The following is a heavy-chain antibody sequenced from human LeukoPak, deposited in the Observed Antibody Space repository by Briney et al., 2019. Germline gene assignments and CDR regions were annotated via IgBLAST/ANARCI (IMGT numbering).Heavy chain of an antibody. Sequence: GGSLRLSCAASGFTFDDYAMHWVRQAPGKGLEWVSGISWNSGSIGYADSVKGRFTISRDNAKNSLYLQMNSLRAEDTAVYYCASPALDSSGHWGQGTLVTVSS. CDR1: GFTFDDYA. D-gene: IGHD3-22*01. V-gene: IGHV3-9*01. CDR3: ASPALDSSGH. CDR2: ISWNSGSI. J-gene: IGHJ4*02.